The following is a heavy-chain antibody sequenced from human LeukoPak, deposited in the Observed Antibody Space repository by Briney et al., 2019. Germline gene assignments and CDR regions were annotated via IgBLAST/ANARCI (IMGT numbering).Heavy chain of an antibody. D-gene: IGHD6-19*01. CDR1: GYTLTELS. CDR3: AANQGSGWLPDY. CDR2: FDPEDGET. V-gene: IGHV1-24*01. Sequence: ASVMVSCKVSGYTLTELSMHWVRQAPGKGLEWMGGFDPEDGETIYAQKFQGRVTMTEDTSTDTAYMELSSLRSEDTAVYYCAANQGSGWLPDYWGQGTLVTVSS. J-gene: IGHJ4*02.